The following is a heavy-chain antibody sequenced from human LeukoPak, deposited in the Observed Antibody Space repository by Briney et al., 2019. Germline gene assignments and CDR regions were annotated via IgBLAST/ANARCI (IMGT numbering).Heavy chain of an antibody. CDR1: GFTFSSYG. CDR2: IWYDGSNK. D-gene: IGHD1-26*01. Sequence: GGSLRLSCAASGFTFSSYGMHWGRQAPGKGLEWVAVIWYDGSNKYYADSVKGRFTISRDNSKNTLYLQMNSLRAEDTAVYYCAREVGRGLFNYYYGMDVWGQGTTVTVSS. CDR3: AREVGRGLFNYYYGMDV. V-gene: IGHV3-33*01. J-gene: IGHJ6*02.